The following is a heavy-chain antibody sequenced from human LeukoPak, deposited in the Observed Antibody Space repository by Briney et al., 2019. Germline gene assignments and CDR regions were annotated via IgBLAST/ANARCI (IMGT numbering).Heavy chain of an antibody. CDR2: INHSGST. D-gene: IGHD2-2*01. CDR3: ASRYCSSTSCSEGYNWFDP. CDR1: GGSYSGYY. J-gene: IGHJ5*02. Sequence: SETLSLTCAVYGGSYSGYYWSWIRQPPGKGLEWIGEINHSGSTNYNPSLKSRVTISVDTSKNQFSLKLTSVTAADTAVYYCASRYCSSTSCSEGYNWFDPWGQGILVTVSS. V-gene: IGHV4-34*01.